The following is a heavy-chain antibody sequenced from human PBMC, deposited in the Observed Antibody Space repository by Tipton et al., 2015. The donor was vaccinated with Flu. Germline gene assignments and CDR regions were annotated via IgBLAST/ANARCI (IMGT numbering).Heavy chain of an antibody. D-gene: IGHD3-16*01. Sequence: TLSLTCAVYGGSFSGYYWSWIRQPPGKGLEWIGEINHSGSTNYNPSLKSRVTISVGTSKNQFSLKLSSVTAADTAVYYCARGRSARLGYFDYWGQGTLVTVSS. V-gene: IGHV4-34*01. CDR3: ARGRSARLGYFDY. CDR2: INHSGST. J-gene: IGHJ4*02. CDR1: GGSFSGYY.